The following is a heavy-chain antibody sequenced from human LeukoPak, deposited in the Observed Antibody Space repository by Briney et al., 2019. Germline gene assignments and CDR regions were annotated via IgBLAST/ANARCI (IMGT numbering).Heavy chain of an antibody. CDR2: ISSSSSYT. CDR3: AREQDFGEPHNP. D-gene: IGHD3-10*01. Sequence: KPGGSLRLSCAASGFTFSDYYMSWIRQAPGKGLEWVSYISSSSSYTNYADSVKGRFTISRDNAKNSLYLQMNSLRAEDTAVYYCAREQDFGEPHNPWGQGTLVTVSS. V-gene: IGHV3-11*05. J-gene: IGHJ5*02. CDR1: GFTFSDYY.